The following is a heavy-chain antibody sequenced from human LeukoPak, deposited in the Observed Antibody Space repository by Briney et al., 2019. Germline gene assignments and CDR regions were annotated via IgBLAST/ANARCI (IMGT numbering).Heavy chain of an antibody. CDR1: GYTFPSYG. V-gene: IGHV1-18*04. J-gene: IGHJ6*02. Sequence: ASVKVSCKASGYTFPSYGISWVRQAPGQGLEWMGWISDYNGNTNYAQKLQGRVTMTTDTSTSTAYMELRSLRSDDTAVYYCARVPMIVVVDYYYYYGMDVWGQGTTVTVSS. CDR2: ISDYNGNT. CDR3: ARVPMIVVVDYYYYYGMDV. D-gene: IGHD3-22*01.